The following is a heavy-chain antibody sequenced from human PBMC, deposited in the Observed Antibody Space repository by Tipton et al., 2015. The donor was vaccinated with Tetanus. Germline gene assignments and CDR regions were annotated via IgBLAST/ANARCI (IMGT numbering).Heavy chain of an antibody. Sequence: TLSLTCTVSGGSISSSSYYWGWIRQPPGKGLEWIGRIYTSGSTNYNPSLKSRVTMSVDTSKNQFSLKLSSVTAADTAVYYCARGLYQWLGNYYYYGMDVWGQGTTVTVSS. CDR1: GGSISSSSYY. CDR3: ARGLYQWLGNYYYYGMDV. CDR2: IYTSGST. J-gene: IGHJ6*02. D-gene: IGHD6-19*01. V-gene: IGHV4-39*07.